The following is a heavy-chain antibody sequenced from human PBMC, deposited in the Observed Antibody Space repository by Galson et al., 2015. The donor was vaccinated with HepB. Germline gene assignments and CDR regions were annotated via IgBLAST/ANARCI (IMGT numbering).Heavy chain of an antibody. Sequence: SLRLSCAASGFTFSSYWMSWVRQAPGKGLEWVANIKQDGSEKYYVDSVKGRFTISRDNAKNSLYLQMNSLRAEDTAVYYCARIAPRYVVPAAVDAFDIWGQGTMVTVSP. CDR1: GFTFSSYW. D-gene: IGHD2-2*01. V-gene: IGHV3-7*01. J-gene: IGHJ3*02. CDR3: ARIAPRYVVPAAVDAFDI. CDR2: IKQDGSEK.